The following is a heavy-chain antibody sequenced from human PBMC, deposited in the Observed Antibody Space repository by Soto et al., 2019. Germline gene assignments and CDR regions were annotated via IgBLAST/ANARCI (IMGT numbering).Heavy chain of an antibody. CDR3: ARDRRIQLWLADAFDI. V-gene: IGHV1-18*01. Sequence: QVQLVQSGAEVKKPGASVKVSCKASGYTFTSYGISWVRQAPGQGLEWMGWISAYNGNTNYAQKLQCRVTMTTDTSTSTAYMELRSLRSDDTAVYYCARDRRIQLWLADAFDIWGQGTMVTVSS. CDR1: GYTFTSYG. D-gene: IGHD5-18*01. CDR2: ISAYNGNT. J-gene: IGHJ3*02.